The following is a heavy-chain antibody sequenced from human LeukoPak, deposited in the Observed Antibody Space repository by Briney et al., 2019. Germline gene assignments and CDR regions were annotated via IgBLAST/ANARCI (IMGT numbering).Heavy chain of an antibody. Sequence: PGGSLRLSCAASGFTFSSYVMTWVRQAPGKGLEWVSAITGSGGSTYYADSVQGRFTISRDNSKNMLYLQMTSLRAEDTAVYYCAKGGNVVVVNFMDVWGKGTTITVSS. CDR3: AKGGNVVVVNFMDV. D-gene: IGHD2-2*01. CDR1: GFTFSSYV. V-gene: IGHV3-23*01. CDR2: ITGSGGST. J-gene: IGHJ6*03.